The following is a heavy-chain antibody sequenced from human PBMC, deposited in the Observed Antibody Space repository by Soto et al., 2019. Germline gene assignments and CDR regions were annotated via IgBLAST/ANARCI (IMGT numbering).Heavy chain of an antibody. D-gene: IGHD6-6*01. V-gene: IGHV5-10-1*01. J-gene: IGHJ6*02. CDR3: SRREYSSSRYYYYGMDV. CDR2: IDPSDSDT. CDR1: GYSFTKYW. Sequence: GESLKISCRGSGYSFTKYWINWVRQMPGKGLEWMGMIDPSDSDTNYSPSFQGHVTISVDKSISTAYLQWSSLKASDGAMYYCSRREYSSSRYYYYGMDVWGQGXTVTVYS.